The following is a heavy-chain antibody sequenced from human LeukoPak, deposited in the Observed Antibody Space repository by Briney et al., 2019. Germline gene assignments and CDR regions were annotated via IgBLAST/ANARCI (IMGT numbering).Heavy chain of an antibody. CDR1: GYTFTAYY. Sequence: ASVKVSCKASGYTFTAYYLHWVRQAPGQGLEWMGWISAYNGNTNYAQKLQGRVTMTTDTSTSTAYMELRSLRSDDTAVYYCARKDYGSGSYYYFDYWGQGTLVTVSS. J-gene: IGHJ4*02. D-gene: IGHD3-10*01. CDR2: ISAYNGNT. CDR3: ARKDYGSGSYYYFDY. V-gene: IGHV1-18*01.